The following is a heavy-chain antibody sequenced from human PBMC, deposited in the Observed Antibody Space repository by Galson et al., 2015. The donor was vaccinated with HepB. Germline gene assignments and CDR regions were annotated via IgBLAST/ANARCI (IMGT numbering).Heavy chain of an antibody. CDR1: GYTFTSYY. V-gene: IGHV1-46*01. D-gene: IGHD5-24*01. Sequence: SVKVSCKASGYTFTSYYMHWVRQAPGQGLEWIGIINPSGGSTSYAQKFQGRVTMTRDTSTSTVYMEMSSLRSEDTAMYYCARDLGDGYKLQVRTRSFDCWGQGTLVTVSS. J-gene: IGHJ4*02. CDR2: INPSGGST. CDR3: ARDLGDGYKLQVRTRSFDC.